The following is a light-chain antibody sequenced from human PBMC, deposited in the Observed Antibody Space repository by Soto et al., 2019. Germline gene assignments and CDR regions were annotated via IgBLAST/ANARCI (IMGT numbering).Light chain of an antibody. CDR2: GAS. J-gene: IGKJ2*01. Sequence: EIVLTQSPGTLSLSPGERATLSCRASQSVSSSYLAWYQQKPGQAPRLLIYGASSRATGIPDRFSGSGSGTDFTLTINRRELEDVAVYYCHQYGSSPYTFGQGTKLEI. CDR1: QSVSSSY. V-gene: IGKV3-20*01. CDR3: HQYGSSPYT.